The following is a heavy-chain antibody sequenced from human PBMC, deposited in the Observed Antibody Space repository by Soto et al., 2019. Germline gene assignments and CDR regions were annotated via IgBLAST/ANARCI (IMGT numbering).Heavy chain of an antibody. J-gene: IGHJ4*02. V-gene: IGHV1-69*01. CDR2: IIPVFNSS. CDR1: GGTLSNSA. Sequence: QVQLVQSGAEVKKPGSSVKVSCKASGGTLSNSAITWVRQAPGQRLEWMGGIIPVFNSSNFADNLQGRVKFSADESTSTAYMELGGLTSDDTAIYFCASVADSLTTVTYYYFDIWGQGTLITVSS. D-gene: IGHD4-17*01. CDR3: ASVADSLTTVTYYYFDI.